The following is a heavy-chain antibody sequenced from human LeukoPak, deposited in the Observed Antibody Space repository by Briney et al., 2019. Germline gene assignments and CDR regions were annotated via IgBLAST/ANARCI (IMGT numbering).Heavy chain of an antibody. CDR1: GFTFSNYA. J-gene: IGHJ4*02. Sequence: GGSLRLSCAASGFTFSNYAMSWVRQAPGKGLEWVSAISGSGDSTFYTDSVKGRFTISRDNSKNTLYLQMKSLRAEDTAVYYCAKDSVVVAGLVNYFDSWGQGTLVTVSS. CDR3: AKDSVVVAGLVNYFDS. CDR2: ISGSGDST. V-gene: IGHV3-23*01. D-gene: IGHD6-19*01.